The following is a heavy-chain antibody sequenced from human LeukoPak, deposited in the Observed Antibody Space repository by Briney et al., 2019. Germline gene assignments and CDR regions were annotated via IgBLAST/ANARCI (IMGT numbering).Heavy chain of an antibody. J-gene: IGHJ4*02. CDR2: VYYSGST. Sequence: SETLSLTCSVSGDSVISGLYYWTWVRQPPGKGLEWIGYVYYSGSTTYSPSLKSRVTISVDTSKNQFSLKLSSVTAADTAVYYCASLQYSSGWPFDYWGQGTLVTVSS. D-gene: IGHD6-19*01. CDR1: GDSVISGLYY. V-gene: IGHV4-61*01. CDR3: ASLQYSSGWPFDY.